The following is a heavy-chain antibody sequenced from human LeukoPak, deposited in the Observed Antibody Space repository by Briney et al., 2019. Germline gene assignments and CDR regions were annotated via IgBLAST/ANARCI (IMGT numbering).Heavy chain of an antibody. V-gene: IGHV3-23*01. D-gene: IGHD6-13*01. Sequence: PGGSLRLSCAASGFTFSSYAMSWVRQAPGKGLEWVSAISGSGGSTYYADSVKGRFTISRDNSKNTLYLQMNSLRAEDTAVYYCAKHMGAAGREGYFDYWGQGTLVTVSS. CDR2: ISGSGGST. CDR3: AKHMGAAGREGYFDY. J-gene: IGHJ4*02. CDR1: GFTFSSYA.